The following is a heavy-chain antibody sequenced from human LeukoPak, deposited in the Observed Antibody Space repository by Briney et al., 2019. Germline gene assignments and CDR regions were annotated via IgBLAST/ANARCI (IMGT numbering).Heavy chain of an antibody. CDR2: IYSSGST. V-gene: IGHV4-39*07. CDR3: AREAGYYYYMDV. J-gene: IGHJ6*03. CDR1: GGSISSSSYY. Sequence: SETLSLTCTVSGGSISSSSYYWGWIRQPPGKGLEWIGSIYSSGSTYYNPSLKSRVTISVDTSKNQFSLKLSSVTAADTAVYYCAREAGYYYYMDVWGKGTTVTISS. D-gene: IGHD6-13*01.